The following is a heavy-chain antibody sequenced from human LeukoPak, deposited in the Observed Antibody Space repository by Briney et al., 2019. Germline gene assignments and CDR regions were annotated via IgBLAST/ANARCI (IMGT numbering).Heavy chain of an antibody. V-gene: IGHV1-18*01. J-gene: IGHJ4*02. CDR2: ISAYNGNT. CDR1: GGTFISYA. Sequence: ASVTVSCKASGGTFISYAISWVRQAPGQGLEWMGWISAYNGNTNYAQKLQGRVTMTTDTSTSTAYMELRSLRSDDTAVYYCARAAVSGSYGGVDYWGQGTLVTVSS. CDR3: ARAAVSGSYGGVDY. D-gene: IGHD1-26*01.